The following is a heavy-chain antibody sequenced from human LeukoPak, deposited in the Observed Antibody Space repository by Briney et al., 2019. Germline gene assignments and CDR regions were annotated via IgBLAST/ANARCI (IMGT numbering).Heavy chain of an antibody. Sequence: SETLSLTCAVSSGSISSYYWNWIRQPPGKGLEWIGYIYYSGSTNYNPSLKSRVTISIDTSKNQLSLQLTSVTAADTAVYYCATDVRGLVPYYFDFWGQGTLVTVSS. CDR1: SGSISSYY. CDR2: IYYSGST. D-gene: IGHD3-10*02. J-gene: IGHJ4*02. V-gene: IGHV4-59*01. CDR3: ATDVRGLVPYYFDF.